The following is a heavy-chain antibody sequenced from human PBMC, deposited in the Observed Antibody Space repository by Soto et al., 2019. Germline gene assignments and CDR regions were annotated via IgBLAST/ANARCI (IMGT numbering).Heavy chain of an antibody. V-gene: IGHV3-21*06. J-gene: IGHJ4*02. CDR3: ARERPAGMAFDS. Sequence: GGSVRLSSAASGFTCSSYTLTWVRQSPGKRLEWVSSISKRXTYMYSADLVKCRFTIYRDNAKNSLYLEMNSLRAEDTATYYCARERPAGMAFDSGGQGILVTVSS. D-gene: IGHD2-8*01. CDR2: ISKRXTYM. CDR1: GFTCSSYT.